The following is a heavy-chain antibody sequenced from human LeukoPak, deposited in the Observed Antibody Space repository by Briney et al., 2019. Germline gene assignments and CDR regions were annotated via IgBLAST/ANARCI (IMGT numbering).Heavy chain of an antibody. V-gene: IGHV3-48*02. D-gene: IGHD2-15*01. CDR3: ARDNRVGGGGNFDY. Sequence: GGSLRLSCAASGFTVSSNYMNWVRQAPGKGLEWVSYISSSSSTIYYADSVKGRFTISRDNAKNSLYLQMNSLRDEDTAVYYCARDNRVGGGGNFDYWGQGTLVTVSS. CDR2: ISSSSSTI. CDR1: GFTVSSNY. J-gene: IGHJ4*02.